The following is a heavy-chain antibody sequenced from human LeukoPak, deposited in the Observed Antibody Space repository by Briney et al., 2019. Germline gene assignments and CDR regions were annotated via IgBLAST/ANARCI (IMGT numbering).Heavy chain of an antibody. Sequence: GGSLRLSCAASGFTFTSYGMSWVRQAPGKGLEWVASINQDGTEKYYVDSVKGRFTISRDNAKNSLYLQMNSLRVEDTAVFCCAKVAKYYYGSETYYFFEHWGQGTPVTASS. CDR3: AKVAKYYYGSETYYFFEH. CDR2: INQDGTEK. CDR1: GFTFTSYG. J-gene: IGHJ4*02. D-gene: IGHD3-10*01. V-gene: IGHV3-7*01.